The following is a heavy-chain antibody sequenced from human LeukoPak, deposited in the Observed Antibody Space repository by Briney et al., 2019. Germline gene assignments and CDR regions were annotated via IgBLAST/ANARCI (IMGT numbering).Heavy chain of an antibody. Sequence: SXXTFXXXDINWGGQAPGQGMEWMGWMNTNSGNTGYAQKFQGRVTITRNTSRRTAYMELSSVRCEETAVYECAXXXXXXWXXXXXXXXDIWGXXTXVTVSS. CDR2: MNTNSGNT. J-gene: IGHJ3*02. CDR1: XXTFXXXD. V-gene: IGHV1-8*03. CDR3: AXXXXXXWXXXXXXXXDI.